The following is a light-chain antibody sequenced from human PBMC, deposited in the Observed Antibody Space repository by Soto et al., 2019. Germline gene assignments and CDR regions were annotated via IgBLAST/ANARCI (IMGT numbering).Light chain of an antibody. CDR1: QSISSY. CDR2: AAS. CDR3: QQSYSTLWT. V-gene: IGKV1-39*01. Sequence: DIQMTQSPSSLSASVGDRVTITCRASQSISSYLNWYQQKPEKAPKLLIYAASSWQSGVPSRFSGSGSGTDFTLTISSLQPEDFATYYCQQSYSTLWTFGQGTKVDIK. J-gene: IGKJ1*01.